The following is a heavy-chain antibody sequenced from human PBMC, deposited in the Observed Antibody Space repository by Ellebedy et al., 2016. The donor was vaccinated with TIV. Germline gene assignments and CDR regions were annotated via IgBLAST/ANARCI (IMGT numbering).Heavy chain of an antibody. D-gene: IGHD4/OR15-4a*01. Sequence: GESLKIPCAASGFTFSDYYMTWIRQAPGMGLEWVSFLSGSTSFRSYADSVKGRFTISRDNGKDTLYLQMNSLSAEDTALYYCARDRDEYGEPDAFDIWGHGTMVTVTS. CDR3: ARDRDEYGEPDAFDI. J-gene: IGHJ3*02. CDR1: GFTFSDYY. V-gene: IGHV3-11*06. CDR2: LSGSTSFR.